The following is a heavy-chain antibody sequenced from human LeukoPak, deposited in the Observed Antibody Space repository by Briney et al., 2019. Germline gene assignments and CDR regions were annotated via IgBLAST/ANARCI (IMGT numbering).Heavy chain of an antibody. Sequence: GGSLRLSCAASGFTFSSYAMSWVRQAPGKGLEWVSAISGSGGSTYYADSVKGRFTISRDNSKNTLYLQMNSLRAEDTAVYYCARAPGYPLYYFDYWGQGTLVTVSS. CDR3: ARAPGYPLYYFDY. D-gene: IGHD5-12*01. CDR1: GFTFSSYA. J-gene: IGHJ4*02. CDR2: ISGSGGST. V-gene: IGHV3-23*01.